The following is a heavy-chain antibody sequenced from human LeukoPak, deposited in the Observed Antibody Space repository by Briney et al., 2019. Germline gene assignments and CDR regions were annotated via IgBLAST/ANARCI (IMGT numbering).Heavy chain of an antibody. Sequence: RPGGSLRLSCAASGFSFTNAWMTWVRQAPGKGLEWVGRIKSKADGETTDYAAPVKGRCTMPRDDSKATLYLQMNYMNTEDTAVYYCTTDLAITMIRGVIVYWGQGTLVIVSS. CDR2: IKSKADGETT. J-gene: IGHJ4*02. CDR1: GFSFTNAW. CDR3: TTDLAITMIRGVIVY. D-gene: IGHD3-10*01. V-gene: IGHV3-15*05.